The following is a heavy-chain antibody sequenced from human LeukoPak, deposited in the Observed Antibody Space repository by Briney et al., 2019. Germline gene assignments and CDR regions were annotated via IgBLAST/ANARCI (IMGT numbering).Heavy chain of an antibody. Sequence: SETLSLTCAVYGGSFSGYYWSWIRQPPGKGLEWIGEINHSGSTDYNPSLESRVTISVDTSKNQFSLKLSSVTAADTAVYYCARTRPLSFYGMDVWGQGTTVTVSS. CDR1: GGSFSGYY. V-gene: IGHV4-34*01. CDR3: ARTRPLSFYGMDV. J-gene: IGHJ6*02. CDR2: INHSGST.